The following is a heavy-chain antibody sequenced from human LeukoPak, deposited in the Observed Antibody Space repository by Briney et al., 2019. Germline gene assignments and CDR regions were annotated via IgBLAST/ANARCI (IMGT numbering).Heavy chain of an antibody. D-gene: IGHD1-26*01. J-gene: IGHJ6*02. CDR1: GGSFSSGSYY. V-gene: IGHV4-61*01. Sequence: PSETLSLTCTVSGGSFSSGSYYWSWIRQPPGKGLEWIGYIYYSGSTNYNPSLKSRVTVSVDTSKNQFSLKLSSVTAADTAVYYCARDWYWGAAPYYYYYGMDVWGQGTTVTVSS. CDR3: ARDWYWGAAPYYYYYGMDV. CDR2: IYYSGST.